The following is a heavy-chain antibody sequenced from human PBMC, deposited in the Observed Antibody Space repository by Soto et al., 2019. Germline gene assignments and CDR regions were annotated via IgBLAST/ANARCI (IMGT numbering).Heavy chain of an antibody. V-gene: IGHV1-69*01. CDR3: SKDRYSSPMGYNYGMDV. D-gene: IGHD6-19*01. CDR1: RVAFSKFI. CDR2: IIPICGTA. Sequence: QAQLEQSGGEVKKPGSSVKVSCKASRVAFSKFIVTWVRHAPGLGLEWVGGIIPICGTANYAQKFQGRVTITADESTSTSYMEVNNLRSEDTAVHYCSKDRYSSPMGYNYGMDVWGQGTTVTVSS. J-gene: IGHJ6*01.